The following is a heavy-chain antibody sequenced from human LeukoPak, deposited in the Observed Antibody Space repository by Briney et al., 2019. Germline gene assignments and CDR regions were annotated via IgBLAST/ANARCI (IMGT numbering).Heavy chain of an antibody. CDR3: VRHVSSGWDYYNGLDV. V-gene: IGHV4-39*01. CDR1: GGSIGSSGFY. Sequence: SETLSLTCKVSGGSIGSSGFYWGWIRQPPGKGLEWIGSIYYPESTHYNPSLESRVTISVDTSKYQVSLTLSSVTATDTAVYYCVRHVSSGWDYYNGLDVWGQGTLVTVSS. D-gene: IGHD6-19*01. CDR2: IYYPEST. J-gene: IGHJ6*02.